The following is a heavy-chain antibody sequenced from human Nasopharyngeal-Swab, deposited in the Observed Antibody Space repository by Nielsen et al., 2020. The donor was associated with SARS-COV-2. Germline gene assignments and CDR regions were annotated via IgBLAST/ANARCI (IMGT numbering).Heavy chain of an antibody. D-gene: IGHD1-14*01. J-gene: IGHJ4*02. CDR1: GFTFSNYA. Sequence: SLKISCAASGFTFSNYAMHWVRQAPGKGLELVALISYDGVNKFYADSVKGRFTISRDNSKNTLFLHMNSLGPDDTAVYYCATDRNRYFDYWGQGTLVTVSS. CDR2: ISYDGVNK. V-gene: IGHV3-30-3*01. CDR3: ATDRNRYFDY.